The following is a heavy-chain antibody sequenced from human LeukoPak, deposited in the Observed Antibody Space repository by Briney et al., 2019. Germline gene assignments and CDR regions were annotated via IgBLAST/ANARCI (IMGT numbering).Heavy chain of an antibody. Sequence: GGPLRLSCAASGLTLSRYDMHWVRQATGEGLEWVSAIGARGDTYYAGSVKGRFTMSRENAKNSLYLQMNSLSAGDTAVYYCVRAPPYSSASWGYYGMDVWGQGTTVTVSS. CDR1: GLTLSRYD. CDR3: VRAPPYSSASWGYYGMDV. CDR2: IGARGDT. D-gene: IGHD6-19*01. V-gene: IGHV3-13*01. J-gene: IGHJ6*02.